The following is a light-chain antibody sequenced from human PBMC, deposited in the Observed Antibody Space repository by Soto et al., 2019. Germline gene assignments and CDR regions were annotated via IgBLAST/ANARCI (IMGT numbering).Light chain of an antibody. Sequence: EIVMTQSPATLSVSPGERAPLSCRASQSVGSNLAWYQQKPGQAPRLLIYGASTRANGIPARFSGTGSGTEFTLTISSLQSEDFALYYCQQYTKWPRFGPGTKVDIK. CDR1: QSVGSN. CDR2: GAS. J-gene: IGKJ3*01. CDR3: QQYTKWPR. V-gene: IGKV3-15*01.